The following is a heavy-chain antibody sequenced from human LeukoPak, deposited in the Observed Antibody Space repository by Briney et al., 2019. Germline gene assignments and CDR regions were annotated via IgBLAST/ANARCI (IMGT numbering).Heavy chain of an antibody. CDR2: FSGSGGNT. Sequence: GGSLRLSCAASGFTFSSYAMSWVRQAPGKGLEWVSTFSGSGGNTYYADSVKGRFTISRDNAKNSLYLQMNSLSAEDTAVYYCARSVVAATETFDYWGQGTLVTVSS. V-gene: IGHV3-23*01. CDR3: ARSVVAATETFDY. CDR1: GFTFSSYA. D-gene: IGHD2-15*01. J-gene: IGHJ4*02.